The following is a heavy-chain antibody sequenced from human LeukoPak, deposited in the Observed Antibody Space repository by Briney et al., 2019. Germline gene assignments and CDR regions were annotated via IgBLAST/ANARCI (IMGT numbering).Heavy chain of an antibody. V-gene: IGHV3-23*01. Sequence: PGGSLRLSCAASGFTFSNYAMSWVRQAPGKGLEWVSGVSGSGGATYYADSVKGRFTISRDNSKNTLHLQMNSLRAEDTALYFCARDDRSGVVVAALDYWGQGTLVTVSS. D-gene: IGHD3-22*01. J-gene: IGHJ4*02. CDR1: GFTFSNYA. CDR3: ARDDRSGVVVAALDY. CDR2: VSGSGGAT.